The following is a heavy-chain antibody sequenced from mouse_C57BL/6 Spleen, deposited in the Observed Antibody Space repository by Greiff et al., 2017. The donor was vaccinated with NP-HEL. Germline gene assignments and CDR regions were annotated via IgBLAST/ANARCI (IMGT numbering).Heavy chain of an antibody. CDR2: IYPGSGNT. D-gene: IGHD4-1*01. CDR1: GYTFTDYY. Sequence: VQLQQSGAELVRPGASVKLSCKASGYTFTDYYINWVKQRPGQGLEWIARIYPGSGNTYYNEKFKGKATLTAEKSSSTAYMQLSSLTSEDSAVYFCARWNWEGDYFDYWGQGTTLTVSS. V-gene: IGHV1-76*01. CDR3: ARWNWEGDYFDY. J-gene: IGHJ2*01.